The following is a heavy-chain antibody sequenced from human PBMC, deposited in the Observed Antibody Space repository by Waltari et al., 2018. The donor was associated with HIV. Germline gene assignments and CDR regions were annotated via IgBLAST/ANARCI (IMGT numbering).Heavy chain of an antibody. J-gene: IGHJ5*02. D-gene: IGHD3-16*01. CDR2: IYPGDSDT. CDR3: ARLHKGIRLGDSYNWFDP. Sequence: EVQLVQSGAEVKKPGESLKISCKGSGYSFTSYWIGWVRQMPGKGLEWMGIIYPGDSDTRYSPSFQGQVTISADKSISTAYLQWSSLKASDTAMYYCARLHKGIRLGDSYNWFDPWGQGTLVTVSS. V-gene: IGHV5-51*03. CDR1: GYSFTSYW.